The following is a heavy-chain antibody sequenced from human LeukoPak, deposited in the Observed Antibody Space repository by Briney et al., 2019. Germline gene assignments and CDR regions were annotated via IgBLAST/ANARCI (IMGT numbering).Heavy chain of an antibody. CDR3: ARAKEGITIFGVENYMDV. V-gene: IGHV3-48*04. J-gene: IGHJ6*03. Sequence: PGGSLRLSCAASGFTFSSYSMNWVRQAPGKGLEWVSYISSSSTSIYSAGSVKGRFTISRDNAESSLYLQINSLRAEDTAVYYCARAKEGITIFGVENYMDVWGKGTTVTVSS. D-gene: IGHD3-3*01. CDR2: ISSSSTSI. CDR1: GFTFSSYS.